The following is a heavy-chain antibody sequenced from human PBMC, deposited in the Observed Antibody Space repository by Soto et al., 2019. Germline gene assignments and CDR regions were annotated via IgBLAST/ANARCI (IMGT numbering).Heavy chain of an antibody. J-gene: IGHJ5*02. CDR3: ARHVTIFGVVIMTTWFDP. CDR1: GGSISSSSYY. D-gene: IGHD3-3*01. CDR2: IYYSGST. Sequence: SETPSLTCTVSGGSISSSSYYWGWIRQPPGKGLEWIGSIYYSGSTYYNPSLKSRVTISVDTSKNQFSLKLSSVTAADTAVYYCARHVTIFGVVIMTTWFDPWGQGTLVTVSS. V-gene: IGHV4-39*01.